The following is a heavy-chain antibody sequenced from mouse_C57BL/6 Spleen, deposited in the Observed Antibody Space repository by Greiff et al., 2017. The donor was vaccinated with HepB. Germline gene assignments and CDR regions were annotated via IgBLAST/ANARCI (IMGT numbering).Heavy chain of an antibody. V-gene: IGHV1-26*01. D-gene: IGHD2-3*01. CDR3: ARRCYDGYYTLDY. CDR1: GYTFTDYY. CDR2: INPNNGGT. Sequence: EVQLQQSGPELVKPGASVKISCKASGYTFTDYYMNWVKQSHGKSLEWIGDINPNNGGTSYNQKFKGKATLTVDKSSSTAYMELRSLTSEDSAVYYCARRCYDGYYTLDYGGQGTTLTVSS. J-gene: IGHJ2*01.